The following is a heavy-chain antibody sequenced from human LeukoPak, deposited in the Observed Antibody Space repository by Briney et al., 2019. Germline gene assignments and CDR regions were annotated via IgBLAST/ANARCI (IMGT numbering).Heavy chain of an antibody. CDR1: GFTFSDYY. CDR3: ARDHYDILTGYYGGPHDY. J-gene: IGHJ4*02. CDR2: ISSSGSTI. V-gene: IGHV3-11*01. Sequence: GGSLRLSCAASGFTFSDYYMSWIRQAPGKGLEWVSYISSSGSTIYYADSVKGRFTISRDNAKNSLYLQMSSLRAEDTAVYYCARDHYDILTGYYGGPHDYWGQGTLVTISS. D-gene: IGHD3-9*01.